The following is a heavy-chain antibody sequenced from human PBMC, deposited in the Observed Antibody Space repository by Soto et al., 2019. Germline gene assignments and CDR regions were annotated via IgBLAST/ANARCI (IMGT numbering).Heavy chain of an antibody. CDR2: VYYSGGT. V-gene: IGHV4-61*01. D-gene: IGHD6-6*01. CDR3: ARERPDGARLDP. J-gene: IGHJ5*02. Sequence: SETLSLTCTVSGGSVSSGSYYWSWIRQPPGKGLEWIGYVYYSGGTNYNPSLKSRVTISVDTSKNQFSLKLTSVTAADTAVYYCARERPDGARLDPWGQGTLVTVSS. CDR1: GGSVSSGSYY.